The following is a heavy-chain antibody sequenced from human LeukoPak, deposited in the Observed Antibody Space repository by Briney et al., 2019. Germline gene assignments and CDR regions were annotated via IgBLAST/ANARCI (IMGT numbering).Heavy chain of an antibody. V-gene: IGHV3-7*01. CDR2: IKTDGSEK. CDR3: AREGYYGSGSYSGDY. D-gene: IGHD3-10*01. CDR1: GFTFSSYW. J-gene: IGHJ4*02. Sequence: GGSLRLSCAASGFTFSSYWMSWVRQAPGEGLEWVANIKTDGSEKYYVDSVKGRFTISRDNAKNSLYLQMNSLRAEDTAVYSCAREGYYGSGSYSGDYWGQGTLVTVSS.